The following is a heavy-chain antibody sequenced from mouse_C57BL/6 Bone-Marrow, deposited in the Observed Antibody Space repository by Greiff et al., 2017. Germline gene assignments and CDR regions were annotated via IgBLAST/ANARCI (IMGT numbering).Heavy chain of an antibody. J-gene: IGHJ1*03. CDR1: GYTFTSYW. Sequence: QVQLQQPGAELVKPGASVKLSCKASGYTFTSYWMHWVKQRPGQGLEWIGMIHPNSGSTNYNEKFKSKATLTVDKSSSTAYMQLSSLTSEDSAVYYGARDYDGYYFDVWGTGTTVTVSA. CDR3: ARDYDGYYFDV. D-gene: IGHD2-3*01. V-gene: IGHV1-64*01. CDR2: IHPNSGST.